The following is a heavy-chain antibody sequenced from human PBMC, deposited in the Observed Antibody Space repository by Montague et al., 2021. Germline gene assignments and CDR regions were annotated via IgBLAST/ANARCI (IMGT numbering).Heavy chain of an antibody. J-gene: IGHJ6*03. D-gene: IGHD3-10*01. V-gene: IGHV3-33*06. CDR2: IWSDGSKK. CDR3: VKDSGYFYYMDV. CDR1: GFTFSSYA. Sequence: SLRLSCAASGFTFSSYAMHWVRQAPGTGPEWVAIIWSDGSKKYYRDSVKGRFTISRDNSENTLHLQMNSLRAEDTAVYYCVKDSGYFYYMDVWGKGTTVTVSS.